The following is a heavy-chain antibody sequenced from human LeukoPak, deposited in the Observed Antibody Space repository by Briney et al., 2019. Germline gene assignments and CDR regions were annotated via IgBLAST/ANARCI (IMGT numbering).Heavy chain of an antibody. Sequence: GGSLRLSCAASGYTFDDYAMHWVWQAPGKGLEWVSGISWNSGSIGYADSVKGRFTISRDNAKNSLYLQMNSLRAEDMALYYCAKGAIVGATTTGEDAFDIWGQGTMVAVSS. CDR1: GYTFDDYA. V-gene: IGHV3-9*03. J-gene: IGHJ3*02. CDR3: AKGAIVGATTTGEDAFDI. D-gene: IGHD1-26*01. CDR2: ISWNSGSI.